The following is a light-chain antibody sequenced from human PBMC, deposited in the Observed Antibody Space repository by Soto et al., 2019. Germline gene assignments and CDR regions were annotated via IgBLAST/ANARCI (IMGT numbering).Light chain of an antibody. CDR1: QSVSGSY. J-gene: IGKJ2*01. V-gene: IGKV3-20*01. CDR3: QQYGSSPPYT. CDR2: CSS. Sequence: EIVLTQSPGTLSLSPGERATLSCRASQSVSGSYLAWYQQKPGQSPRLLIYCSSDRATGIPDRLSGSGSGTDFTLTISRVEPEDFAVYYCQQYGSSPPYTFGQGTKLEIK.